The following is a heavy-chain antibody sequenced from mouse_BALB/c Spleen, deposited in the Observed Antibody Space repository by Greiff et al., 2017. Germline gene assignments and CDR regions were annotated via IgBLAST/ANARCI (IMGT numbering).Heavy chain of an antibody. J-gene: IGHJ4*01. CDR3: ARGYYYGSRYYYAMDY. CDR1: GYSFTGYF. V-gene: IGHV1-20*02. CDR2: INPYNGDT. D-gene: IGHD1-1*01. Sequence: VQLQQSGPELVKPGASMKISCKASGYSFTGYFMNWVMQSHGKSLEWIGRINPYNGDTFYNQKFKGKATLTVDKSSSTAHMELRSLASEDSAVYYCARGYYYGSRYYYAMDYWGQGTSVTVSS.